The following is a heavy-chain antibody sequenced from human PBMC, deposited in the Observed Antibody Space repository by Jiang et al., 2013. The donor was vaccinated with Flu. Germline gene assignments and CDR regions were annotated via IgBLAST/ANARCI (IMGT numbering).Heavy chain of an antibody. CDR1: GDSISSYY. Sequence: PGLVKPSETPSLTCTVSGDSISSYYWSWIRQPPGKGLEWIGYIYYSGSTNYNPSLKSRVTISVDTSKNQFSLKLSSVTAADTAVYYCARNGYKSYYYYGMDVWGQGTTVTVSS. D-gene: IGHD5-24*01. CDR3: ARNGYKSYYYYGMDV. CDR2: IYYSGST. V-gene: IGHV4-59*01. J-gene: IGHJ6*02.